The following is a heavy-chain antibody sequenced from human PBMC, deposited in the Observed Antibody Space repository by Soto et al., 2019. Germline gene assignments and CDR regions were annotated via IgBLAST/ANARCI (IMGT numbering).Heavy chain of an antibody. V-gene: IGHV3-23*01. J-gene: IGHJ4*02. CDR2: ISGSGGTT. CDR3: AKTPRQWLVYFDY. Sequence: EVQLLESGGGLVQPGGSLRLSCAASGFTFSNYAIAWVRQAPGKGLEWVSGISGSGGTTYYADSVKGRFTISRDNSKDTLHLQMNRLGAEDTAVYYCAKTPRQWLVYFDYWGQGALVTVSS. D-gene: IGHD6-19*01. CDR1: GFTFSNYA.